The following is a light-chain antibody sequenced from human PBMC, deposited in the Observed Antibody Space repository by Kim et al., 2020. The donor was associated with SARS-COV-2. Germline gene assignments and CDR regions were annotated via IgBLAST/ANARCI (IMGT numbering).Light chain of an antibody. CDR1: SSDVGSYNR. CDR3: SSYTSSSTLI. CDR2: EVS. V-gene: IGLV2-18*02. J-gene: IGLJ2*01. Sequence: QSALTQPPSVSGSPGQSVTISCTGTSSDVGSYNRVSWYQQPPDTAPKLIIYEVSDRPSGVPHRFSGSKSGNTASLTISWLQTEDEADYYCSSYTSSSTLIFGGGTQLTVL.